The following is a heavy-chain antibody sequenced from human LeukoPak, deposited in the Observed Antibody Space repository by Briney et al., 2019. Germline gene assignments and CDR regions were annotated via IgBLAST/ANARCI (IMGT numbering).Heavy chain of an antibody. CDR1: GFTFSDYY. CDR2: ISSSGSTI. V-gene: IGHV3-11*01. Sequence: GGSLRLSCAASGFTFSDYYMSWIRQAPGKGLEWVSYISSSGSTIYYADSVKGRFTISRGNAKNSLYLQMNSLRAEDTAVYYCAREGLAYCGGDCYSNAFDIWGQGTMVTVSS. D-gene: IGHD2-21*01. J-gene: IGHJ3*02. CDR3: AREGLAYCGGDCYSNAFDI.